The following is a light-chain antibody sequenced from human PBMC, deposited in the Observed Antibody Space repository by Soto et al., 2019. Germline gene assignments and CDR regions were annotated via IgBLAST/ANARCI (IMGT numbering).Light chain of an antibody. CDR1: SSDVGGYNS. V-gene: IGLV2-14*01. J-gene: IGLJ2*01. CDR2: DVT. CDR3: SSYTSSGTYVV. Sequence: QSALTQPASVSGSPGQSITISCTGTSSDVGGYNSVSWYQQHPGKAPKLIIYDVTNRPSGVSNRLSGSKSGNTASLTISGLQAEDEADYYCSSYTSSGTYVVFGGGTKLTVL.